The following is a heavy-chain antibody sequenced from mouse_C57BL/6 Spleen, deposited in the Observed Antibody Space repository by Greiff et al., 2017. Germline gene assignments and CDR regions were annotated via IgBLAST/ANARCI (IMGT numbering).Heavy chain of an antibody. D-gene: IGHD4-1*01. Sequence: QVQLQQPGAELVRPGSSVKLSCTASGYTFTSYCMHWVKQRPIQGLEWIGNIDPSDSETHYNQKFKDKATLTVDKSSSTAYLQLSSLTSEDSAVYDCAGVGPYYFDYWGQGTTLTVSS. J-gene: IGHJ2*01. CDR2: IDPSDSET. CDR1: GYTFTSYC. V-gene: IGHV1-52*01. CDR3: AGVGPYYFDY.